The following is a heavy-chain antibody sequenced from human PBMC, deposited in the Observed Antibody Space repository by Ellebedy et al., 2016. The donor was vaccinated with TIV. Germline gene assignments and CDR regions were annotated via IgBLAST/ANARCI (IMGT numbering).Heavy chain of an antibody. D-gene: IGHD5/OR15-5a*01. CDR3: ARGASHIGSFQGWFDP. V-gene: IGHV1-46*01. Sequence: AASVKVSCKASGYTFTSYFLYWFRQAPGQGLEWVGMLNPNGASTSYAQMFQDRVTVTRDTSTSTAYMELSSLRSEDTAVYYCARGASHIGSFQGWFDPWGQGTLVTVSS. J-gene: IGHJ5*02. CDR1: GYTFTSYF. CDR2: LNPNGAST.